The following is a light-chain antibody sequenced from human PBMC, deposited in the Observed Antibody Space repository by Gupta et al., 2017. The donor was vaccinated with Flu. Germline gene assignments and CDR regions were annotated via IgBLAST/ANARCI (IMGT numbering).Light chain of an antibody. CDR1: QDISNF. CDR2: DAS. J-gene: IGKJ3*01. V-gene: IGKV1-33*01. CDR3: QQYENLPFT. Sequence: DIQMTQSPSSLSASVGDRVTITCQASQDISNFLNWYQQKPGKAPKLLIYDASTLERGVPSRFSGSGSGTDFTFIISSLQTEDIATYYCQQYENLPFTFGAGTRLDI.